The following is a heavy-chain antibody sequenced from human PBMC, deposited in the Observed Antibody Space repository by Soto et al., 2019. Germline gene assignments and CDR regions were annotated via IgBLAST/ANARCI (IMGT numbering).Heavy chain of an antibody. Sequence: QVQLVQSGAEVKKPGSSVKVSCKASGGTFSSYAISWVRQAPGQGLEWMGGIIPIFGTANYAQKFQGRVTIAADESTSTAYMELSSLRAEDTAVYYCARDKRSGYWSSTSCSYYYYGMDGWGQGTNVTVSS. D-gene: IGHD2-2*03. CDR2: IIPIFGTA. CDR3: ARDKRSGYWSSTSCSYYYYGMDG. CDR1: GGTFSSYA. J-gene: IGHJ6*01. V-gene: IGHV1-69*01.